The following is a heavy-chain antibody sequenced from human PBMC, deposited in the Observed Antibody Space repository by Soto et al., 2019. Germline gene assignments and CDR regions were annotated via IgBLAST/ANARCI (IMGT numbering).Heavy chain of an antibody. Sequence: GSLRLSCAASGFTFSSYGMHWVRQAPGKGLEWVAVISYDGSNKYYADSVKGRFTISRDNSKNTLYLQMNSLRAEDTAVYYCAKFERAIDYWGQGTLVTVSS. CDR3: AKFERAIDY. D-gene: IGHD5-12*01. V-gene: IGHV3-30*18. J-gene: IGHJ4*02. CDR2: ISYDGSNK. CDR1: GFTFSSYG.